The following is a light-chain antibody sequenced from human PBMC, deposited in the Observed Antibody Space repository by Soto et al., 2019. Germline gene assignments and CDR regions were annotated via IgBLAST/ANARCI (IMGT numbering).Light chain of an antibody. J-gene: IGLJ2*01. V-gene: IGLV2-14*01. CDR2: DVS. Sequence: QSALTQPASVSGSPGQSITISCTGTGSDVGGDNYVSWYQQHPGEAPKLMIYDVSNRPSGVSNRFSGSKSGNTASLTISGLQAEDEADYYCSSYTSSRTVVFGGGTKLTVL. CDR1: GSDVGGDNY. CDR3: SSYTSSRTVV.